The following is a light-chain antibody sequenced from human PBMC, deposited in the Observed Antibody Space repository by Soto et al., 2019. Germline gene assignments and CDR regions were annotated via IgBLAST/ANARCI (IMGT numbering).Light chain of an antibody. J-gene: IGKJ1*01. CDR2: GAS. CDR1: QNVGIK. Sequence: EKVMTQAPATLSVSPGERATLYCRASQNVGIKLAWYQQKPVHAPRLLIYGASTRATGIPARFSGSGSGTEFTLSISGRQSDDFVVYSCQQYESRPLTFAQGPKLVI. V-gene: IGKV3-15*01. CDR3: QQYESRPLT.